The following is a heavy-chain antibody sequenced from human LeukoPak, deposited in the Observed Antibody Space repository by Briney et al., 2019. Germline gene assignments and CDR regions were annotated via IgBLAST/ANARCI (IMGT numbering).Heavy chain of an antibody. J-gene: IGHJ4*02. Sequence: SETLSLTCTVSGGSIRSYYWSWIRQPPGKGLEWIGYIYYRGTTNYNPSLKSRVTISVDTSKNQFSLKLSSVTAADTAVYYCARDEGPKGDYFDYWGQGTLVTVSS. V-gene: IGHV4-59*01. CDR2: IYYRGTT. CDR3: ARDEGPKGDYFDY. D-gene: IGHD1-26*01. CDR1: GGSIRSYY.